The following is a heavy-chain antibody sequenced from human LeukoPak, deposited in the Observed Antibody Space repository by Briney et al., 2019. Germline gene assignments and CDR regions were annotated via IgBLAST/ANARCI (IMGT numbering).Heavy chain of an antibody. V-gene: IGHV1-2*02. CDR3: ARVEGQTATLDD. Sequence: ASVKVSCKASGYTFSACYIHWVRQAPGQGLEWMGYIHPDSGGTKYAQKSQGRVTMTRDMSINTAYMELSRLTSDDTAVYYCARVEGQTATLDDWGQGTLVTVSS. D-gene: IGHD5-18*01. CDR1: GYTFSACY. CDR2: IHPDSGGT. J-gene: IGHJ4*02.